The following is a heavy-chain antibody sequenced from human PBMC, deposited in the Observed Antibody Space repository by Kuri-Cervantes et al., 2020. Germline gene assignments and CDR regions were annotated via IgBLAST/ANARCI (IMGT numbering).Heavy chain of an antibody. Sequence: ASVKVSCKASGYTFTSYGISWVRQAPGQGLEWMGWISAYNGDTNYAQKLQGRVTMTTDTSTSTAYMELSSLISEDTAVYYCARELYYYESSAYSLLRDWGQGTLVTVSS. J-gene: IGHJ4*02. D-gene: IGHD3-22*01. CDR2: ISAYNGDT. CDR3: ARELYYYESSAYSLLRD. CDR1: GYTFTSYG. V-gene: IGHV1-18*01.